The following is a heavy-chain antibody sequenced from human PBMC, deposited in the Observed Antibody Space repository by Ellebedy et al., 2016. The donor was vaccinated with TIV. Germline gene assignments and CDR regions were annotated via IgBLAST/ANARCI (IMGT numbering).Heavy chain of an antibody. Sequence: PGGSLRLSCAASGFTFSSHDMHWVRQATGKGLEWVSAIGTAGDTYYPGSVKGRFTISRDNSKNTLYLQMNSLRAEDTAVYYWARDHNPGSREGYYYYGMDVWGQGTTVTVSS. CDR3: ARDHNPGSREGYYYYGMDV. CDR1: GFTFSSHD. CDR2: IGTAGDT. D-gene: IGHD3-10*01. V-gene: IGHV3-13*01. J-gene: IGHJ6*02.